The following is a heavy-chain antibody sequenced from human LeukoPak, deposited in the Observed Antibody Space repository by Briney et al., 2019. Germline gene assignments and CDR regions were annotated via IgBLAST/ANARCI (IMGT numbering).Heavy chain of an antibody. J-gene: IGHJ4*02. Sequence: SETLSLTCAVSGGSISSSNWWSWVRQPPGKGLEWIGEIYHSGSTNYNPSLKSRVTISVDKSKNQFSLKLSSVTAADTAVYYCARGRYSGTTYYFDYWGQGTLVTVSS. CDR2: IYHSGST. D-gene: IGHD5-12*01. CDR3: ARGRYSGTTYYFDY. V-gene: IGHV4-4*02. CDR1: GGSISSSNW.